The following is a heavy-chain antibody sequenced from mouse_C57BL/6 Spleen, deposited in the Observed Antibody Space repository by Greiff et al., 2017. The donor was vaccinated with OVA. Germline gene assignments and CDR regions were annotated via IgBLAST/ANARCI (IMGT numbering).Heavy chain of an antibody. CDR2: IDPNSGGT. D-gene: IGHD1-1*01. CDR1: GYTFTSYW. V-gene: IGHV1-72*01. CDR3: ATYYGSSDWYFDV. J-gene: IGHJ1*03. Sequence: QVQLKQPGAELAKPGASVKLSCKASGYTFTSYWMHWVKQRPGRGLEWIGRIDPNSGGTKYNEKFKSKATLTVDKPSSTAYMQLSSLTSEDSAVYYCATYYGSSDWYFDVWGTGTTVTVSS.